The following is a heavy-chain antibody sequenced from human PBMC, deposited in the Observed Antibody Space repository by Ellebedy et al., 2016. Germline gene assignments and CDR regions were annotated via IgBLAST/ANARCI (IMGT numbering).Heavy chain of an antibody. Sequence: ASVKVSXKASGYTFTGYYMHWVRQAPGQGLERMGWINPNSGGTNYAQKFQGWVTMTRDTSISTAYMELSRLRSDDTAVYYCARGEYYYGSGSPNGTFDYWGQGTLVTVSS. D-gene: IGHD3-10*01. CDR2: INPNSGGT. J-gene: IGHJ4*02. CDR1: GYTFTGYY. V-gene: IGHV1-2*04. CDR3: ARGEYYYGSGSPNGTFDY.